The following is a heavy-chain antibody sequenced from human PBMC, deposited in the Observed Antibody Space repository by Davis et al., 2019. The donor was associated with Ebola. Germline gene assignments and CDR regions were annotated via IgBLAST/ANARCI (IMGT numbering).Heavy chain of an antibody. D-gene: IGHD1-1*01. CDR3: ARALTSPNNGKFDH. CDR2: IKGDESST. J-gene: IGHJ4*02. CDR1: GFTFSSYW. V-gene: IGHV3-74*01. Sequence: PGGSLRLSCEASGFTFSSYWMHWVRQAPGKGLVWVSRIKGDESSTSYADSVKGRFTISRDNAKNTLYLQMNSLRAEDTAMYYCARALTSPNNGKFDHWGQGTLVTVSS.